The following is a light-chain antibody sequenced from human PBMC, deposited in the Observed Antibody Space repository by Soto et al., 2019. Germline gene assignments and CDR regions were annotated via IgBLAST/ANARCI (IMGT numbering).Light chain of an antibody. Sequence: ETVMTQSPATLSVSPGESATLSCRASQSVSSNLAWYQQKGGQAPRLLIYGASTRATGIPARFSGSGSGTEFPPTISSLQSEDFAVYYCQQYKNWPPWTFGQGTKVEIK. CDR3: QQYKNWPPWT. CDR2: GAS. V-gene: IGKV3-15*01. J-gene: IGKJ1*01. CDR1: QSVSSN.